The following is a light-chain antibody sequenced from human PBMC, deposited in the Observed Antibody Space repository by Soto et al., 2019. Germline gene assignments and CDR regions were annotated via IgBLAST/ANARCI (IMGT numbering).Light chain of an antibody. CDR2: GAS. CDR1: QSVSSSY. Sequence: EIVLTQSPGTLSLSPGERATLSCRASQSVSSSYLAWYQQKPGQAPRLLIYGASSRATGFPDRFSGSGSGTDFTLTISRLEPEDFAVDYCQQYGSSPFTFGPGTEVDIK. J-gene: IGKJ3*01. CDR3: QQYGSSPFT. V-gene: IGKV3-20*01.